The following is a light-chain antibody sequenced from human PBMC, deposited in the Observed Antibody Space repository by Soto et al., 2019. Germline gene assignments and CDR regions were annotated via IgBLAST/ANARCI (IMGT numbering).Light chain of an antibody. CDR1: QSISSW. CDR3: QQYSSYLYT. Sequence: DIQMTQSPSTLSASVGDRVTITCRASQSISSWLAWYQQKPGKAPKPLIYDASSLESGVPSRFSGSGSGTEFTLTISSLQPDDFATYYCQQYSSYLYTFGQGTKLESK. V-gene: IGKV1-5*01. CDR2: DAS. J-gene: IGKJ2*01.